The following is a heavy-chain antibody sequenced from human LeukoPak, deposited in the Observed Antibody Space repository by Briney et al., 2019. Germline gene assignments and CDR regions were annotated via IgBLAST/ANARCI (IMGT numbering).Heavy chain of an antibody. Sequence: PGGSLRLSCAASGFTLSTYSMNWVRQVPGKGLEWVSSISSSSSYIYYADSVKGRFTISRDNAKNSLYLQMSSLRAEDTAVYYCASSTGTYYDSSAYDYWGQGTLVTVSS. CDR3: ASSTGTYYDSSAYDY. CDR1: GFTLSTYS. J-gene: IGHJ4*02. D-gene: IGHD3-22*01. CDR2: ISSSSSYI. V-gene: IGHV3-21*01.